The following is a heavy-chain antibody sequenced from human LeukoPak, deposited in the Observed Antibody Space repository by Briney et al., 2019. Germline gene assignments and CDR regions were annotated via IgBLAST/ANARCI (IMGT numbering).Heavy chain of an antibody. CDR2: IKSDGSST. Sequence: GGSLRLSCAASGFTFSSYWMHWVRQAPGKGLVWVSRIKSDGSSTSYADSVKGRFTISRDNAKNTLYLQMNSLRAEDTAVYYCARDQLYCSGGTCYFDYWGQGTLVTVSS. D-gene: IGHD2-15*01. V-gene: IGHV3-74*01. CDR1: GFTFSSYW. CDR3: ARDQLYCSGGTCYFDY. J-gene: IGHJ4*02.